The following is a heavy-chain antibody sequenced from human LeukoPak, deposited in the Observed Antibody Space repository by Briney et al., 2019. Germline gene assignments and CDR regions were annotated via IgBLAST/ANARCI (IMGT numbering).Heavy chain of an antibody. CDR3: ARRPKIYYYYMDV. CDR2: INHSGST. CDR1: GGSISSYY. V-gene: IGHV4-34*01. J-gene: IGHJ6*03. Sequence: SETLSLTCTVSGGSISSYYWSWIRQPPGKGLEWIGEINHSGSTNYNPSLKSRVTISVDTSKNQFSLKLSSVTAADTAVYYCARRPKIYYYYMDVWGKGTTVTISS.